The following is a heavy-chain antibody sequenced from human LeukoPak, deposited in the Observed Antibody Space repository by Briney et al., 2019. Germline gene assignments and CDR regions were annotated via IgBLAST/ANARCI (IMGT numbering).Heavy chain of an antibody. J-gene: IGHJ3*02. CDR2: ISSSDSTI. D-gene: IGHD2-15*01. Sequence: PTGGSLRLSCAASGFTFSVHHMDWVRQAPGKGLDWLLYISSSDSTIYYADSVKRRFTISRANAKNSLYLQMNSLRAEDTAVYYCARDQHCSGGSCYWNDAFDIWGQGTMVTVSS. CDR3: ARDQHCSGGSCYWNDAFDI. CDR1: GFTFSVHH. V-gene: IGHV3-48*03.